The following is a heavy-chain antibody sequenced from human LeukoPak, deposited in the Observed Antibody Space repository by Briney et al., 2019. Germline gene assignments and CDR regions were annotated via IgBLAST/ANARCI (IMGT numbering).Heavy chain of an antibody. CDR2: IRSKANSYAT. CDR1: GFTFSGSA. J-gene: IGHJ6*02. D-gene: IGHD6-19*01. Sequence: ETGGSLRLSCAASGFTFSGSAMHWVRQASGKGLEWVGRIRSKANSYATAYAASVKGRFTISRDDSKNTAYLQMNSLKTEDTAVYYCTSSGWPRMDVWGQGTTVTVSS. V-gene: IGHV3-73*01. CDR3: TSSGWPRMDV.